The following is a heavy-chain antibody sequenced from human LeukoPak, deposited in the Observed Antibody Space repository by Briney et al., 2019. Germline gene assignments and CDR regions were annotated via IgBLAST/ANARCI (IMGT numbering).Heavy chain of an antibody. CDR3: ARDGGMNALSPYC. CDR2: IDHNGAGT. Sequence: GGSLRLSCAASGFTFSSYGMSWVRQAPGKGLEWVSGIDHNGAGTYYADSVKGRFTISRDNSKHTLYLQLGSLTAEDTATYYCARDGGMNALSPYCWGQGIVVSVSS. V-gene: IGHV3-23*01. CDR1: GFTFSSYG. D-gene: IGHD1-1*01. J-gene: IGHJ4*02.